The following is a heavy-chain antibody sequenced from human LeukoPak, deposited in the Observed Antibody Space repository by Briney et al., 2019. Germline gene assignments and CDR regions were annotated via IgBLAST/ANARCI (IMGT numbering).Heavy chain of an antibody. V-gene: IGHV4-61*02. CDR1: GGSISSGSYC. CDR3: ARDLGDDSDYYYYGMDV. Sequence: PSQTLSLTCTVSGGSISSGSYCWGWLRQPAGKGLEWIGRIYTSGSTNYNPSLKSRATISVSTSKNQFSLKLSSVTAADTAVYYCARDLGDDSDYYYYGMDVWGQGTTVTVSS. J-gene: IGHJ6*02. D-gene: IGHD3-10*01. CDR2: IYTSGST.